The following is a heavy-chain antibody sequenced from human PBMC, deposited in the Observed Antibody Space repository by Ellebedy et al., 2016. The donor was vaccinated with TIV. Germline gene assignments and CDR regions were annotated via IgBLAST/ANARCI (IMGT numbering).Heavy chain of an antibody. CDR1: GGSFSSYY. CDR2: IFMRGST. D-gene: IGHD1-14*01. J-gene: IGHJ2*01. CDR3: ARLRQSRDRSHWYFDP. Sequence: SETLSLTXTVPGGSFSSYYWSWTRQSPGKGLDWIGRIFMRGSTTYNPSLKTRVTMSADASTTQLSLSLSSVTAADTAVYFCARLRQSRDRSHWYFDPWGRGTLVTVSS. V-gene: IGHV4-4*07.